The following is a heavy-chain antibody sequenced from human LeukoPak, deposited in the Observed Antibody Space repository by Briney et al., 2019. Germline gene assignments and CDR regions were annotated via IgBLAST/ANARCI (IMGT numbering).Heavy chain of an antibody. Sequence: PSETLSLTCGVYGGSFSDDDWSWIRQPPGKGLEWIGEINHSGSTNYNPSLKSRVTISADTSNNQFSLRLSSVTAADTAVYYCARHKGWWDLNRVFHYWGQGTLVTVSS. D-gene: IGHD1-14*01. CDR1: GGSFSDDD. J-gene: IGHJ4*01. V-gene: IGHV4-34*01. CDR2: INHSGST. CDR3: ARHKGWWDLNRVFHY.